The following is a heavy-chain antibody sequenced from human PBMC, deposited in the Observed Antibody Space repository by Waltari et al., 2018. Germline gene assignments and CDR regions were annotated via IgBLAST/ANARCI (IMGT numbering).Heavy chain of an antibody. V-gene: IGHV3-21*01. J-gene: IGHJ5*02. CDR2: ISSGSTYI. Sequence: DVQLVESGGGPVKPGESLRLSCVASGFTFSSYSMNWVRQAPGKGLEWVSSISSGSTYIYYADSVKGRFTISRDDAKNSLFLQMNSLRDEDTAVYYCGRDLSGWDTWGQGTLVTVSS. CDR3: GRDLSGWDT. CDR1: GFTFSSYS. D-gene: IGHD6-19*01.